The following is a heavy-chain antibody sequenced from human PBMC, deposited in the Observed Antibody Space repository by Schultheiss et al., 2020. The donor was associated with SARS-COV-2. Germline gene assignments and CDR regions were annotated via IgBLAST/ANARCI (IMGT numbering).Heavy chain of an antibody. CDR1: GFTFKNFA. V-gene: IGHV3-23*01. CDR2: VGGDGSRT. CDR3: ASEKGAYYYDSSGFDY. D-gene: IGHD3-22*01. Sequence: GGSLRLSCTASGFTFKNFAMSWVRRPPGRGLEWVSVVGGDGSRTYYADSVKGRFTISRDNSKNTLYLQMNSLRAEDTAVYYCASEKGAYYYDSSGFDYWGQGTLVTVSS. J-gene: IGHJ4*02.